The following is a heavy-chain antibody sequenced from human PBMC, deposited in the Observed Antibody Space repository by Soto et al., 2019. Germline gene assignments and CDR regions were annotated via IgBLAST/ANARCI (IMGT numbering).Heavy chain of an antibody. D-gene: IGHD6-13*01. CDR2: ISGTGGTT. J-gene: IGHJ4*02. Sequence: GGSLRLSCAASGFAFISYPMSWVRQAPGKGLEWVSAISGTGGTTYYADSVKGRFTISRDNSKNTLYLQMNSLRAEDTAVYYCAKVTAAHERCFGYWGQGTLVTVSS. V-gene: IGHV3-23*01. CDR3: AKVTAAHERCFGY. CDR1: GFAFISYP.